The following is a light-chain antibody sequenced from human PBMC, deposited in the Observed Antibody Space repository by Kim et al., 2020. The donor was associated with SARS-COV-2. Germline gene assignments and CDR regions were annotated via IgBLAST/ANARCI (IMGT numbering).Light chain of an antibody. CDR1: QGIGRW. Sequence: DIQMTQSPSSVSASVGDRVTITCRASQGIGRWLAWYQQRPGESPRLLIYATSSLQSGVPSRFSGTGSGTDFTLTISSLQPEDFATYFCQQASSLPHTFGGGTKLEI. CDR3: QQASSLPHT. V-gene: IGKV1D-12*01. J-gene: IGKJ4*01. CDR2: ATS.